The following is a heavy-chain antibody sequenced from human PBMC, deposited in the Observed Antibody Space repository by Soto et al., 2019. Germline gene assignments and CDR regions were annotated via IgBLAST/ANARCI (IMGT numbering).Heavy chain of an antibody. D-gene: IGHD2-15*01. V-gene: IGHV4-59*06. J-gene: IGHJ4*02. CDR2: IYYSGST. CDR3: ASSSGGSYYDY. Sequence: SETLSLTCTVSGGSISSYYWRWIRQHPGKGLEWIGYIYYSGSTYYNPSLKSRVTISVDTSKNQFSLKLSSVTAADTAVYYCASSSGGSYYDYWGQGTLVTVSS. CDR1: GGSISSYY.